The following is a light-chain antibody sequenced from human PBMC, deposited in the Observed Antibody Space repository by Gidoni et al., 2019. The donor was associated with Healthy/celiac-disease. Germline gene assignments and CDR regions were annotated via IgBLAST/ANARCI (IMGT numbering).Light chain of an antibody. V-gene: IGKV3-11*01. CDR3: QQRSNWPPV. CDR1: QSVSSY. CDR2: GAS. J-gene: IGKJ5*01. Sequence: EIVLTQPPATLSVPPGESATLSCSASQSVSSYLAWYQQKPGQAPKLLIYGASNRATGIPARFSGSGSGTDFTLTISSLEAEDFAVYYCQQRSNWPPVFGQGTRVEIK.